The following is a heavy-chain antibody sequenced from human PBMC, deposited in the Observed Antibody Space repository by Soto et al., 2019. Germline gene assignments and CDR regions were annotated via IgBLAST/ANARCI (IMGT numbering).Heavy chain of an antibody. Sequence: ESLSLSCTVYGASVSGYYWSGIRQPPGKGLEWIGEINHSGSTNYNPSLKSRVTISVDMSKNQFSLKLSSVTAADTAVYYCARGGRQQMIPTPISYKIDYWGQGTLVTVSS. CDR1: GASVSGYY. CDR3: ARGGRQQMIPTPISYKIDY. V-gene: IGHV4-34*01. CDR2: INHSGST. D-gene: IGHD6-13*01. J-gene: IGHJ4*02.